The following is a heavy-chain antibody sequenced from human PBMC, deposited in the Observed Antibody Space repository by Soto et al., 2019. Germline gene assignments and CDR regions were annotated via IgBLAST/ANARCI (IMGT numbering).Heavy chain of an antibody. Sequence: QVQLVQSGAEVKKPGSSVKVSCKASGGTFSSYTISWVRQAPGQGLEWMGRIIPILGIGNYAQKFQGRVTIPADKSTSTAYMELSSLRSEDTAVYYCARDPSTPDSSGYLYWGQGTLVTVSS. J-gene: IGHJ4*02. CDR1: GGTFSSYT. CDR2: IIPILGIG. CDR3: ARDPSTPDSSGYLY. D-gene: IGHD3-22*01. V-gene: IGHV1-69*08.